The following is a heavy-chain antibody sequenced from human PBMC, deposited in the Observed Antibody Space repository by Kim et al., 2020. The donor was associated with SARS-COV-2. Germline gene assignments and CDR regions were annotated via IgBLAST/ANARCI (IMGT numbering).Heavy chain of an antibody. V-gene: IGHV3-30-3*01. CDR1: GFTFSSYA. Sequence: GGSLRLSCAASGFTFSSYAMHWVRQAPGKGLEWVAVISYDGSNKYYADSVKGRFTISRDNSKNTLYLQMNSLRAEDTAVYYCASGAARGTSWGQGTPVTGSS. J-gene: IGHJ4*02. CDR2: ISYDGSNK. D-gene: IGHD1-1*01. CDR3: ASGAARGTS.